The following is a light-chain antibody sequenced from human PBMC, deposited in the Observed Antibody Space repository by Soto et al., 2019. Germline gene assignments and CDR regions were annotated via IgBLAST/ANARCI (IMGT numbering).Light chain of an antibody. V-gene: IGKV1-39*01. CDR3: QQSYSTLPLT. CDR2: AAS. J-gene: IGKJ4*01. CDR1: QSISSY. Sequence: DIQMTQSPSSLSASVGDRVTITCRASQSISSYLNWYQQKPGKAPKLLLYAASSMQSGVPSRFSGSGSGTDFTLTISSLQPEDVATYYCQQSYSTLPLTFGGGTKVEIK.